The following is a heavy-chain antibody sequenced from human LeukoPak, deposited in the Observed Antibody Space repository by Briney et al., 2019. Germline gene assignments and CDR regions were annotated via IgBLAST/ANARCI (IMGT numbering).Heavy chain of an antibody. V-gene: IGHV3-33*06. CDR3: AKDPFGYEFWSGYPSPMDV. J-gene: IGHJ6*03. CDR2: IWYDGSNK. D-gene: IGHD3-3*01. Sequence: AGGSLRLSCAASGFTFSSYGMHWVRQAPGKGLEWVAVIWYDGSNKYYADSVKGRFTIPRHNSKNTLYLQMNSLRAEDTAVYYCAKDPFGYEFWSGYPSPMDVWGKGTTVTVSS. CDR1: GFTFSSYG.